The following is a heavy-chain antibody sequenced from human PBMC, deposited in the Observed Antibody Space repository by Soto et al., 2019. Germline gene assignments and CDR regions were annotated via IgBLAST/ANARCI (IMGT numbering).Heavy chain of an antibody. J-gene: IGHJ4*02. V-gene: IGHV3-30-3*01. CDR3: ARTLTPLYDYGDSLDY. D-gene: IGHD4-17*01. CDR1: GFTFSSYA. CDR2: ISYDGSNK. Sequence: PGGSLRLSCAASGFTFSSYAMHWVRQAPGKGLEWVAVISYDGSNKYYADSVKGRFTISRDNSKNTLYLQMNSLRAEDTAVYYCARTLTPLYDYGDSLDYWGQGTLVTVSS.